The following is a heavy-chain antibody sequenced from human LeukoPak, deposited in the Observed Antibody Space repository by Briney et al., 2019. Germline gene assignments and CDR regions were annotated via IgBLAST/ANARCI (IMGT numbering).Heavy chain of an antibody. Sequence: SETLSLTCTVSGASIGTYYWTWIRQPPGKGLEWIGYIYNSGTTNYNSSLESRVTISVDTSKNQSSLKLSSMTAADTAVYYCARSGYKTLGSFDYWGQGTLVTVSS. CDR2: IYNSGTT. CDR1: GASIGTYY. J-gene: IGHJ4*02. CDR3: ARSGYKTLGSFDY. D-gene: IGHD5-12*01. V-gene: IGHV4-59*08.